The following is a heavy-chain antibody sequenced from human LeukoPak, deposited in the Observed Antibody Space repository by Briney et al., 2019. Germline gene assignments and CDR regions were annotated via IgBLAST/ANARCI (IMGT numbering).Heavy chain of an antibody. V-gene: IGHV3-74*01. CDR2: INSDGSWT. CDR3: VSFYETY. CDR1: GNYW. Sequence: GGSLRLSCAASGNYWMHWVRQAPGKGLVWVSHINSDGSWTSYADSVKGRFTISKDNAKNTVYLQMNSLRAVDTAVYYCVSFYETYWGRGTLVTVSS. D-gene: IGHD2/OR15-2a*01. J-gene: IGHJ4*02.